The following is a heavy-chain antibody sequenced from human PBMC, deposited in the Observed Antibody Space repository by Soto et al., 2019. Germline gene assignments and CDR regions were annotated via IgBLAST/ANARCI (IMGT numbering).Heavy chain of an antibody. CDR3: AFAGTGIVVVPAATIDY. J-gene: IGHJ4*01. D-gene: IGHD2-2*01. CDR1: GFTFSSYA. V-gene: IGHV3-23*01. CDR2: ISGSGGST. Sequence: GGSLRLSCAASGFTFSSYAMSWVRQAPGKGLEWVSAISGSGGSTYYADSVKGRFTISRDNSKNTLYLQMNSLRAEDTAVYYCAFAGTGIVVVPAATIDYWGQGTLVTVSS.